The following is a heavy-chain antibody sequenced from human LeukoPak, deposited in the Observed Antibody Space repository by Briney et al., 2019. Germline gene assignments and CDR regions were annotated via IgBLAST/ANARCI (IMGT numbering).Heavy chain of an antibody. CDR3: VRGGSHSGYDY. D-gene: IGHD1-26*01. Sequence: ASVKVSCKASGYTFNSHDFTWVRQAPGQGLEWVGRISGHNGNTNYAQKLQGRVTMTTDTFTSTAYMELRSLRSDDTAVYYCVRGGSHSGYDYWGQGTLVTVSS. J-gene: IGHJ4*02. CDR2: ISGHNGNT. V-gene: IGHV1-18*01. CDR1: GYTFNSHD.